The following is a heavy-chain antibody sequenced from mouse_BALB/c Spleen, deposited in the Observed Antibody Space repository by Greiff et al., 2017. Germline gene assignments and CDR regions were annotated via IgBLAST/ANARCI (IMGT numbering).Heavy chain of an antibody. V-gene: IGHV1S81*02. CDR2: INPSNGRT. Sequence: VQLQQPGAELMKPGASVKLSCKASGYTFTSYWMHWVKQRPGQGLEWIGEINPSNGRTNYNEKFKSKATLTVDKSSSTAYMQLSSLTSEDSAVYYCARWRGNYVFDYWGQGTTLTVSS. CDR1: GYTFTSYW. D-gene: IGHD2-1*01. J-gene: IGHJ2*01. CDR3: ARWRGNYVFDY.